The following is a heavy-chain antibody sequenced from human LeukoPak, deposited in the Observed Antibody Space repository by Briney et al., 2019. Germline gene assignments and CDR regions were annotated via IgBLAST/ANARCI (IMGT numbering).Heavy chain of an antibody. Sequence: ASVKVSCKASGYTFTSYAMNWVRQAPGQGLEWMGWINTNTGNPTYAQGFTGRFVFSLHTSVSTAYLQISSLKAEDTAVYYCARVVGCGGDCYSGISDYWGQGTLVTVSS. V-gene: IGHV7-4-1*02. D-gene: IGHD2-21*02. CDR2: INTNTGNP. J-gene: IGHJ4*02. CDR1: GYTFTSYA. CDR3: ARVVGCGGDCYSGISDY.